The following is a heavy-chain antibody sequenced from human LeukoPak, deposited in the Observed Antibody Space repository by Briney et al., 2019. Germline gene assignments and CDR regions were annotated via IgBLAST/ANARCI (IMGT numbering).Heavy chain of an antibody. J-gene: IGHJ4*02. CDR3: TRGLSRVLSGWHSDS. CDR2: ISSDSRTI. V-gene: IGHV3-48*01. D-gene: IGHD6-19*01. CDR1: GFTLSSYN. Sequence: GGSLRLSCAASGFTLSSYNMNWVRQAPGKGLEWISYISSDSRTIYDVDSVRGRFTISRDNAKNSLFLQMNSLRVEDTAVYYCTRGLSRVLSGWHSDSWGQGTLVTVSS.